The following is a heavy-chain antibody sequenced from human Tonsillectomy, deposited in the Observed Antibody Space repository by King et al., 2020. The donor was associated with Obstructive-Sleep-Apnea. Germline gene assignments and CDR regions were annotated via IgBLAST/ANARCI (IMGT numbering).Heavy chain of an antibody. CDR3: ARTLGYCSSTSCPIGY. CDR1: GGSISSYY. J-gene: IGHJ4*02. Sequence: VQLQESGPGLVKPSETLSLTCTVSGGSISSYYWSWIRQPPGKGLEWIGYIYYSGSTNYNPSLKSRVTISVDTSKNQFSLKLSSVTAADTAVYYCARTLGYCSSTSCPIGYWGQGTLVTVSS. D-gene: IGHD2-2*01. V-gene: IGHV4-59*08. CDR2: IYYSGST.